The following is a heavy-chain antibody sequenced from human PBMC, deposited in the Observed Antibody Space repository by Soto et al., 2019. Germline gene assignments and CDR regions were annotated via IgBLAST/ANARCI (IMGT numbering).Heavy chain of an antibody. CDR2: TYFRSKWYN. CDR3: AKGDNLGPKTGYAFDP. Sequence: SQTLSLTCAISGDSVSSNTASWNWIRQSPSRGLEWLGRTYFRSKWYNDYAVSVKSRIIINPDTSNNQFSLQLNSVTPEDTAVYFCAKGDNLGPKTGYAFDPWGQGVMVTVS. CDR1: GDSVSSNTAS. J-gene: IGHJ5*02. V-gene: IGHV6-1*01. D-gene: IGHD5-12*01.